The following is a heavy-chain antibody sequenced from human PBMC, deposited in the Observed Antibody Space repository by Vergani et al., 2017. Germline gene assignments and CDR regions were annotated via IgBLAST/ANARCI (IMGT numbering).Heavy chain of an antibody. CDR3: ARMKPYSSRPRGAFDI. V-gene: IGHV3-7*01. D-gene: IGHD6-13*01. CDR1: GFALNRHA. Sequence: EVQLVESGGGLVQPGTSLRLSCVVSGFALNRHAMYWVRQAPGKGLEGLANINQDGSAKNYVDSVKGRFTISRDNAKNSVLMQMNSLRVEDTAVYYCARMKPYSSRPRGAFDIWGLGTMVTVSS. CDR2: INQDGSAK. J-gene: IGHJ3*02.